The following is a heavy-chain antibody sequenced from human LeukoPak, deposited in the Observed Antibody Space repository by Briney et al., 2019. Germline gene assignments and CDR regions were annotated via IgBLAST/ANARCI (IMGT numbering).Heavy chain of an antibody. CDR1: GGSISSYY. Sequence: SETLSLTXTVSGGSISSYYWSWIRQPPGKGLEWIGYIYYSGSTNYNPSLKSRVTISVDTSKNQFSLKLSSVTAADTAVYYCARGSTAMAPGWGYWGQGTLVTVSS. J-gene: IGHJ4*02. V-gene: IGHV4-59*01. CDR2: IYYSGST. CDR3: ARGSTAMAPGWGY. D-gene: IGHD5-18*01.